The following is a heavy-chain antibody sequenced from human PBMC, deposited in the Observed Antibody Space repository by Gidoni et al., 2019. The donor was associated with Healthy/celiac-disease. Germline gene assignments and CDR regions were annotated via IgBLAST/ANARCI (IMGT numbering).Heavy chain of an antibody. CDR2: IYSSGST. CDR1: GGSISSYY. D-gene: IGHD3-22*01. CDR3: ARVKGSPLYDSSGFFDY. J-gene: IGHJ4*02. V-gene: IGHV4-59*01. Sequence: QVQLQESGPGLVKPSETLSLTCTVSGGSISSYYWSWIRQPPGKGLEWIGYIYSSGSTNYNPSLKSRVTISVDTSKNQFSLKLSSVTAADTAVYYCARVKGSPLYDSSGFFDYWGQGTLVTVSS.